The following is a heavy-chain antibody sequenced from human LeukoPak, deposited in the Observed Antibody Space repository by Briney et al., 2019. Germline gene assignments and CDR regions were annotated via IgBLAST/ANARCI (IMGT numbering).Heavy chain of an antibody. Sequence: GGSLRLSCAASEFTFSTFWMSWVRQAPGKGLEWVANIKADGSVKHYVHSVEGRFSISRDNARSSLYLQMNSLRAEDTAVYYCVRDSDYQRNSGGLYAHYDALDIWGHGTMVTVS. D-gene: IGHD2-21*01. CDR2: IKADGSVK. V-gene: IGHV3-7*01. CDR3: VRDSDYQRNSGGLYAHYDALDI. J-gene: IGHJ3*02. CDR1: EFTFSTFW.